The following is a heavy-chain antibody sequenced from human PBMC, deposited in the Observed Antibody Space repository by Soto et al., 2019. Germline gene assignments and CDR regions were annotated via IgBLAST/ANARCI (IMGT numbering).Heavy chain of an antibody. CDR1: GGSISSGGYY. CDR3: ARTGYRYGIKN. J-gene: IGHJ4*02. Sequence: LSLTCTVSGGSISSGGYYWSWIRQHPGKGLEWIGYIYYSGSTYYNPSLKSRVTISVDTSKNQFSLKLSSVTAADTAVYYCARTGYRYGIKNWGQGTLVTVSS. V-gene: IGHV4-31*03. D-gene: IGHD5-18*01. CDR2: IYYSGST.